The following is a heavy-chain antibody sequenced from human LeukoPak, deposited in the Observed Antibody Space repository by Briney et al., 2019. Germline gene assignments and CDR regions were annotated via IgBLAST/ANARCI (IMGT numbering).Heavy chain of an antibody. D-gene: IGHD2-15*01. CDR1: GFIFSGSA. CDR3: AKDSNPLGY. J-gene: IGHJ4*02. CDR2: IRSKTNNYAT. Sequence: GGSLRLSCAASGFIFSGSAVYWVRQASGKGLEWVGRIRSKTNNYATAYAASVKGRFTFSRDDLKNTAYLQMNSLETDDTAVYYCAKDSNPLGYWGQGTLVTVSS. V-gene: IGHV3-73*01.